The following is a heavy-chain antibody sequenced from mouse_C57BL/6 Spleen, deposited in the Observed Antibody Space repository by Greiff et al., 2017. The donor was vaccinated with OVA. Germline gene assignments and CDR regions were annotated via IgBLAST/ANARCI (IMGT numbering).Heavy chain of an antibody. CDR3: ASTTGEKLLDY. CDR1: GYTFTDYY. V-gene: IGHV1-77*01. Sequence: QVHVKQSGAELVKPGASVKISCKASGYTFTDYYINWVKQRPGQGLEWIGNIGPGSGSTYYNEKFKGKATLTADKSSSTAYMQLSSLTSEDSAVYFCASTTGEKLLDYWGQGTTLTVSS. D-gene: IGHD1-1*01. CDR2: IGPGSGST. J-gene: IGHJ2*01.